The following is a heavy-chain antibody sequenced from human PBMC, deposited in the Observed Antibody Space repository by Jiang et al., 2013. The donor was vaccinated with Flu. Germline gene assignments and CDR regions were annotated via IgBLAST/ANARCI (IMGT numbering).Heavy chain of an antibody. V-gene: IGHV1-18*01. CDR1: GYTFTSYG. CDR2: ISAYNGNT. D-gene: IGHD3-22*01. J-gene: IGHJ2*01. CDR3: ARESRKGDSSGRVFDL. Sequence: GAEVKKPGASVKVSCKASGYTFTSYGISWVRQAPGQGLEWMGWISAYNGNTNYAQKLQGRVTMTTDTSTSTAYMELRSLRSDDTAVYYCARESRKGDSSGRVFDLWGRGTLVTVSS.